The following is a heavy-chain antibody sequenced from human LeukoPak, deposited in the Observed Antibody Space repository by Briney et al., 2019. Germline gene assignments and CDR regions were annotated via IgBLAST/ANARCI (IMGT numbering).Heavy chain of an antibody. V-gene: IGHV4-4*09. CDR3: AGHAGPRYFVF. CDR1: GGPIRSYY. CDR2: IYTSGNT. J-gene: IGHJ4*02. Sequence: SETLSLTCTVSGGPIRSYYWSWIRQPPGNGLEWIGYIYTSGNTSDNPSLKSGVTMSLDTSKGQFSLRLSSVTATDTAVYYCAGHAGPRYFVFWGQGTLVTVSS.